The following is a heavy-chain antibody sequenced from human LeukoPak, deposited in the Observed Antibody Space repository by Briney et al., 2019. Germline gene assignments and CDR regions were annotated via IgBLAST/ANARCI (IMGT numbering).Heavy chain of an antibody. CDR1: GGSISRYY. CDR3: ARFELLWFGGVNSGFDY. Sequence: SETLSLTCTVSGGSISRYYWSWIRQPPGKGLEWIGYIYYSGSTNYSPSLKSRVTISVDTAKNQFSLKLSSVTAADTAVYYCARFELLWFGGVNSGFDYWGQGTLVTVSS. J-gene: IGHJ4*02. CDR2: IYYSGST. D-gene: IGHD3-10*01. V-gene: IGHV4-59*01.